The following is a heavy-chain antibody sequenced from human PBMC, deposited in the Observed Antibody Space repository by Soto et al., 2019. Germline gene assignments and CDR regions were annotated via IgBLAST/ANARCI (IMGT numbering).Heavy chain of an antibody. CDR1: GGSFSGHY. D-gene: IGHD3-3*01. V-gene: IGHV4-34*01. CDR2: INHSGST. J-gene: IGHJ6*03. CDR3: ARAHDFWKHYYYMDV. Sequence: PSETLSLTCAVYGGSFSGHYWSWIRQPPGKGLEWIGEINHSGSTNYNPSLKSRVTISVDTSKNQFSLKLSSVTAADTAVYYCARAHDFWKHYYYMDVWGKGTTVTVSS.